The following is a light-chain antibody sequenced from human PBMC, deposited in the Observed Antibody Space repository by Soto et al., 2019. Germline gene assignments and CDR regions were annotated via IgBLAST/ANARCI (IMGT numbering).Light chain of an antibody. V-gene: IGLV2-14*03. Sequence: QSVLTQPASVSGSPGQSIAISCTGTSSDVGGYNCVSWYQHHPGKAPKLMIYDVSNRPSGVSNRFSGSKSGNTASLTISGLQAEDEADYYCSSYTSSNIVVFGGGTKLTVL. CDR2: DVS. CDR3: SSYTSSNIVV. J-gene: IGLJ2*01. CDR1: SSDVGGYNC.